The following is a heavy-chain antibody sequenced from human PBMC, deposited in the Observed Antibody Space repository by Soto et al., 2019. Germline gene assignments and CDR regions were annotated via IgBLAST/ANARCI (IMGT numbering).Heavy chain of an antibody. CDR3: ARSYGSGSYDY. D-gene: IGHD3-10*01. V-gene: IGHV4-4*02. CDR1: SGSISSSNW. Sequence: QVQLQESGPGLVKPSATLSLTCAVSSGSISSSNWWRLFRQPPGKGMEWIGGIYHSGSTNYNPSLKSRVTISVDKSKNQFSLKLSSVTDADTAVDYCARSYGSGSYDYWGQGTLVTVSS. CDR2: IYHSGST. J-gene: IGHJ4*02.